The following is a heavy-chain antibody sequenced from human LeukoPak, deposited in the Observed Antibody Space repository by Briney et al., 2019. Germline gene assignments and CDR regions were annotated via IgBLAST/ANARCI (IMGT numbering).Heavy chain of an antibody. J-gene: IGHJ5*02. CDR3: AKETPNTGWFDP. Sequence: ASVKVSCKASGHTFTTYYVHLVRRAPGQGLEWMGVINPSGDGTNYPQRFQGRVTLTRDTSTSTVYMELSSLRSEDTAIYYCAKETPNTGWFDPWGQGTLVTVSS. D-gene: IGHD1-14*01. V-gene: IGHV1-46*01. CDR2: INPSGDGT. CDR1: GHTFTTYY.